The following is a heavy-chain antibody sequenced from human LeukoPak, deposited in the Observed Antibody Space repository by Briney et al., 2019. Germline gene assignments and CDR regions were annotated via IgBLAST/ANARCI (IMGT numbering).Heavy chain of an antibody. CDR1: GYSFPTYW. D-gene: IGHD3-22*01. Sequence: GESLKISCKGSGYSFPTYWIGWVRQMPGKGLEWMGIIYPGDSDTRYSPSFQGQVTILADKPISTAYLQWSSLKASDTAMYYCARPYYDTSGYYQYYFDYWGQGTLVTVSS. V-gene: IGHV5-51*01. J-gene: IGHJ4*02. CDR2: IYPGDSDT. CDR3: ARPYYDTSGYYQYYFDY.